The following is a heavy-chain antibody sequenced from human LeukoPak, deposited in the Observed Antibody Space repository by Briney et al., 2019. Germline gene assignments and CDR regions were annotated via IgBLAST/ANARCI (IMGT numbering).Heavy chain of an antibody. CDR1: GASIRGSPYS. D-gene: IGHD2-8*01. Sequence: SETLSLTCSLSGASIRGSPYSWGWIRQPPGKGLEWIGNNHFSGTTYYSPSLKGRITISVDTSRNQFSLHLMSVTAADTALYYCARLDPNGPDDYWGQGTLVTVSS. CDR2: NHFSGTT. J-gene: IGHJ4*02. V-gene: IGHV4-39*01. CDR3: ARLDPNGPDDY.